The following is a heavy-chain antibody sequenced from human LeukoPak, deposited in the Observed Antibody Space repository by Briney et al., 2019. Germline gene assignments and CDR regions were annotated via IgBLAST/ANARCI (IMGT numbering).Heavy chain of an antibody. CDR3: ARFGIHFDY. D-gene: IGHD1-14*01. J-gene: IGHJ4*02. V-gene: IGHV1-46*01. CDR2: INPSGGST. CDR1: GYTFSSYY. Sequence: GASVKVSCKASGYTFSSYYIHWVRQAPGQGLEWMGIINPSGGSTSYAQKFQGRVTMTRDTSTSTVYMELNSLRAEDTAVYYCARFGIHFDYWGQGTLVTVSS.